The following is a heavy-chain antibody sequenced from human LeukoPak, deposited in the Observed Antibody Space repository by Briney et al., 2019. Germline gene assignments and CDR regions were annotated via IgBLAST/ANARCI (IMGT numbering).Heavy chain of an antibody. CDR1: GFTFSGYG. CDR3: AKRHPTSWYVVDY. D-gene: IGHD6-13*01. J-gene: IGHJ4*02. V-gene: IGHV3-30*02. CDR2: IRYDGSNK. Sequence: GGSLRLSCAASGFTFSGYGMHWVRQAPGKGLEWVAFIRYDGSNKYYADSVKGRFTISRDNSKNTLYLQMNSLRAEDTAVYYCAKRHPTSWYVVDYWGQGTLVTVSS.